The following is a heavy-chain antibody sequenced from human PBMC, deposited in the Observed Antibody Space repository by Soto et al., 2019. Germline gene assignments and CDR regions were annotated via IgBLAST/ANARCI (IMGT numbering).Heavy chain of an antibody. Sequence: EVQLLESGGGLVQPGGSLMLSCAAYGFIFNAYAMTWVRQAPGKGLEWVSAIGGSGGNTYYAASVKGRFTISRDNSKDTVDLEMNRLRVDDTAVYFCARVASDYINSADHWGQGILVTVSS. CDR1: GFIFNAYA. D-gene: IGHD4-4*01. J-gene: IGHJ4*02. CDR3: ARVASDYINSADH. V-gene: IGHV3-23*01. CDR2: IGGSGGNT.